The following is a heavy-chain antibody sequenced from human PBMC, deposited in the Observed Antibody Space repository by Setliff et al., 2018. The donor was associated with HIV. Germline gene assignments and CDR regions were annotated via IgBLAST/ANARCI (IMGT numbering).Heavy chain of an antibody. Sequence: SETLSLTCTVSGGSISSYYWSWIRQPPGKGLEWIGFIYATGSTYYNPSLKSRVSISIDTSKNQFSLKLSSVTAADTAVYFCARDGYTNGYGYYYFYMDVWGKGTTVTVSS. D-gene: IGHD5-18*01. V-gene: IGHV4-4*08. CDR1: GGSISSYY. J-gene: IGHJ6*03. CDR2: IYATGST. CDR3: ARDGYTNGYGYYYFYMDV.